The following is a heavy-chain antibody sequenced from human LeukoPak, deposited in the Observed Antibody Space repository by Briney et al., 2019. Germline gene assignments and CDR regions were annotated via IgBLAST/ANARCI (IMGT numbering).Heavy chain of an antibody. D-gene: IGHD2-15*01. CDR2: IYYSGST. CDR3: ATAETYCSGGSCNSDAFGI. V-gene: IGHV4-39*01. Sequence: SETLSLTCTVSGGSTSNTNYYGAWIRQTPGKGLEWIGSIYYSGSTFYNPSLKSRVTISVDTSKNQLSLNLSSVTAADTAVYYCATAETYCSGGSCNSDAFGIWGQGAVVTVSS. CDR1: GGSTSNTNYY. J-gene: IGHJ3*02.